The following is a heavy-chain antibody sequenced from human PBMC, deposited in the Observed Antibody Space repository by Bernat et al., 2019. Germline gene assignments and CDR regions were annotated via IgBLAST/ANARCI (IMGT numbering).Heavy chain of an antibody. CDR2: IRSRPSGGTT. D-gene: IGHD3-3*01. CDR3: LKEDFDFWT. Sequence: EVHLVESGGGLVKPGESLRVSCAASGFIFRNAWMSWVRQAPGKGLEWVGRIRSRPSGGTTDYAAPVKGRFTISRDDSTNTLYLQMNNLNTEDTAMYYCLKEDFDFWTWGQGTLVTVS. V-gene: IGHV3-15*01. J-gene: IGHJ5*02. CDR1: GFIFRNAW.